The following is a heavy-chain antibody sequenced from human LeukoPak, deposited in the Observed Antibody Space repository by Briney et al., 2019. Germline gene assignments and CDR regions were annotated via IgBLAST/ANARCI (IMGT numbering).Heavy chain of an antibody. J-gene: IGHJ4*02. D-gene: IGHD3-3*01. V-gene: IGHV3-66*01. CDR1: GFTVIDNY. CDR2: IYSGSSA. CDR3: ARGVPYDSWSGPHYSDY. Sequence: GGSLRLSCAASGFTVIDNYMTWVRQAPGKGLEWVSVIYSGSSAYYADSVKGRFTISRDNSKNTLYLQMNSLRAEDTAVYYCARGVPYDSWSGPHYSDYWGQGTLVTVSS.